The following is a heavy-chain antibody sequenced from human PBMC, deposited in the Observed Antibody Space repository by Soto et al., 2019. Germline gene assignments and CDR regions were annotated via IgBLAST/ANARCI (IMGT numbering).Heavy chain of an antibody. Sequence: EVQLVESGGGLVQPEGSLRLSCAASGFTFSDHYMDWVRQAPGKGLEWVGRMKNKANSYTTEYAAPVKGRFIISRDDSKISLFLRMNRQKTDETAVYYCSRVGLRSSRSSEYGGQGILVPVSS. D-gene: IGHD6-13*01. V-gene: IGHV3-72*01. CDR3: SRVGLRSSRSSEY. CDR2: MKNKANSYTT. J-gene: IGHJ4*02. CDR1: GFTFSDHY.